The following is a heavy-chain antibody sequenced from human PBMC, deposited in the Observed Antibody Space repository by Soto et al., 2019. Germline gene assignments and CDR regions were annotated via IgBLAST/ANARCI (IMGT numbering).Heavy chain of an antibody. CDR2: IDWDDDK. D-gene: IGHD3-22*01. CDR3: ARTPPGSSGYYADAFDI. CDR1: GFSLSTSGMR. V-gene: IGHV2-70*04. Sequence: SGPTLVNPTQTLTLTCTSSGFSLSTSGMRVGWIRQPPGKALEWLARIDWDDDKFYSTSLKTRLTISKDTSKNQVVLTMTNMDPVDTATYYCARTPPGSSGYYADAFDIWGQGTMVTVSS. J-gene: IGHJ3*02.